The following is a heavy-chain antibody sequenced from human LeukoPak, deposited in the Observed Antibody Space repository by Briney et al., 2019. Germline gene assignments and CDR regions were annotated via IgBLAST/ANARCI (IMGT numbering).Heavy chain of an antibody. CDR1: GFTFSSYG. J-gene: IGHJ4*02. CDR3: AKLDTAMANQGPFDY. V-gene: IGHV3-30*02. D-gene: IGHD5-18*01. Sequence: GSLRLSCAASGFTFSSYGMHWVRQAPGKGLEWVAFIRYDGSNKYYADSVKGRFTTSRDNSKNTLYLQMNSLRAEDTAVYYCAKLDTAMANQGPFDYWGQGTLVTVSS. CDR2: IRYDGSNK.